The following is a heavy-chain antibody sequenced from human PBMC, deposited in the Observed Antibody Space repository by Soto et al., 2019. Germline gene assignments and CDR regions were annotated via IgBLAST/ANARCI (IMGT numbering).Heavy chain of an antibody. Sequence: SETLSLTCAVYGGSFSGYYWSWIRQPPGKGLEWIGEINHSGSTNYNPSLKSRVTISVDTSKNQFSLKLSSVTAADTAVYYCARGPDGLGCSSTSCLPQGEPSYGMDVWGQGTTVTVSS. CDR3: ARGPDGLGCSSTSCLPQGEPSYGMDV. J-gene: IGHJ6*02. CDR2: INHSGST. V-gene: IGHV4-34*01. CDR1: GGSFSGYY. D-gene: IGHD2-2*01.